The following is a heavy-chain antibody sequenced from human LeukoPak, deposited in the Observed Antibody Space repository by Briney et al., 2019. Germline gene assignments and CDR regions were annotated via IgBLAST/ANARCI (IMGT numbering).Heavy chain of an antibody. V-gene: IGHV5-51*01. D-gene: IGHD2-15*01. CDR2: VYPYESET. J-gene: IGHJ5*02. CDR3: SRHVSRADTYLDP. CDR1: GYDFSRYW. Sequence: GEALQISFQAPGYDFSRYWIGWGRPMSGKGLDWRGIVYPYESETIYNPSFQGQVTISADKSISTAYLQWSSLKASDTAIYYCSRHVSRADTYLDPWGQGTLVTVSS.